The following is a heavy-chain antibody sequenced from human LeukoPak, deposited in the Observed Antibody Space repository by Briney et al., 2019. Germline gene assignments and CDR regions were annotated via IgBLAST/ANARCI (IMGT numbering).Heavy chain of an antibody. J-gene: IGHJ5*02. V-gene: IGHV4-34*01. CDR1: GGSFSGYY. Sequence: SETLSLTCAVYGGSFSGYYWSWIRQPPGKELEWIGEINHSGSTNYNPSLKSRVTISVDTSKNQFSLKLSSVTAADTAVYYCARGRLSIAAAGTGGGWFDPWGQGTLVTVSS. CDR3: ARGRLSIAAAGTGGGWFDP. D-gene: IGHD6-13*01. CDR2: INHSGST.